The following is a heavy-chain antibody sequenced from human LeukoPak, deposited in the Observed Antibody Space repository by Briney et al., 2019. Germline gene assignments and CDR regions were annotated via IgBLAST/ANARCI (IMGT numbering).Heavy chain of an antibody. D-gene: IGHD3-9*01. V-gene: IGHV3-66*01. CDR3: ASFDYDILTGYSDAFDI. J-gene: IGHJ3*02. CDR2: IYSGGST. Sequence: GGSLRLSCAASGFTVSSNYMSWVRQAPGKGLEGVSVIYSGGSTYYADSVNGRFTISRDNSKNTLYLQMNSLRAEDTAVYYCASFDYDILTGYSDAFDIWGQGTMVTVSS. CDR1: GFTVSSNY.